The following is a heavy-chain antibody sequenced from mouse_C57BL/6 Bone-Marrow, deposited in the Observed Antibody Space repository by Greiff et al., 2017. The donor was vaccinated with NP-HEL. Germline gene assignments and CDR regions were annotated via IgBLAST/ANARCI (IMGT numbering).Heavy chain of an antibody. CDR1: GYTFTSYW. J-gene: IGHJ4*01. D-gene: IGHD1-1*01. CDR3: ASRDFYYGSSLYYAMDY. CDR2: IHPNSGST. V-gene: IGHV1-64*01. Sequence: QVQLQQPGAELVKPGASVKLSCKASGYTFTSYWMHWVKQRPGQGLEWIGMIHPNSGSTNYNEKFKSKATLTVDKSSSTAYMQLGSLTSEDSAVYYCASRDFYYGSSLYYAMDYWGQGTSVTVSS.